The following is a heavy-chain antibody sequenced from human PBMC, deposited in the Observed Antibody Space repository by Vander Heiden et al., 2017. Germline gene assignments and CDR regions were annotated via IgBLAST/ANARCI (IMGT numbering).Heavy chain of an antibody. Sequence: QVQLVESGGGVGQPGRSLRLSCAASGLTFSSYGRHGVRKAPCKGLEWVAVIWYDGSNKYYADSVKGRFTISRDNSKNTLYLQMNSLRAEDTAVYYCARDLTTVTPFDYWGQGTLVTVSS. CDR2: IWYDGSNK. CDR3: ARDLTTVTPFDY. V-gene: IGHV3-33*01. J-gene: IGHJ4*02. D-gene: IGHD4-17*01. CDR1: GLTFSSYG.